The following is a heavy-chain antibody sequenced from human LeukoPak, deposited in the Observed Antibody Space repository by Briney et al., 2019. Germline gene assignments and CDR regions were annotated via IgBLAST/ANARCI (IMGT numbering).Heavy chain of an antibody. CDR3: ARGLGIAVAGEAP. CDR1: GGSISNGGYY. D-gene: IGHD6-19*01. V-gene: IGHV4-31*03. Sequence: PSETLSLTCTVSGGSISNGGYYWSWIRQYPGKGLEWIGYIYYSGSTYYNPSLKSRITISVDTSKSQFSLKVSSVTAADTAVYYCARGLGIAVAGEAPWGQGTLVTVSS. CDR2: IYYSGST. J-gene: IGHJ4*02.